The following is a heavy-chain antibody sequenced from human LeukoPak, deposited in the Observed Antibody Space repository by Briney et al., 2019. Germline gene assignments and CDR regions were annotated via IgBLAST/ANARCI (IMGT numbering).Heavy chain of an antibody. CDR1: GFTFSSYG. CDR3: AKGIWNSSWSTVFDY. V-gene: IGHV3-30*18. Sequence: PGGSLRLSCAASGFTFSSYGMHWVRQAPGKGLEWVAVISYDGSNKYYADSVKGRFTISRDNSKNTLYLQMNSLRAEDTAVYYCAKGIWNSSWSTVFDYWGQGTLVTVSS. CDR2: ISYDGSNK. D-gene: IGHD6-13*01. J-gene: IGHJ4*02.